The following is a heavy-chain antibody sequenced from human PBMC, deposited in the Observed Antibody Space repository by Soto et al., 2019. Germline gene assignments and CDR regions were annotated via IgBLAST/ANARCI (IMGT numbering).Heavy chain of an antibody. V-gene: IGHV3-23*01. Sequence: GGSLRLSCAASGFTFSSYAMSWVRQAPGKGLEWVSAISGSGGSTYYADSVKDRFTISRDNSKNTLYLQMNSLRAEDTAVYYCAKLISDTAMRGYYYYGMDVWGQGTTVTVSS. CDR2: ISGSGGST. J-gene: IGHJ6*02. D-gene: IGHD5-18*01. CDR1: GFTFSSYA. CDR3: AKLISDTAMRGYYYYGMDV.